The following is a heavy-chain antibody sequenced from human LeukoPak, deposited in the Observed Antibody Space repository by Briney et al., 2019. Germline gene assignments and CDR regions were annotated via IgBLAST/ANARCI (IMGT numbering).Heavy chain of an antibody. V-gene: IGHV3-30-3*01. CDR3: ARDQDPSSGYAYFDY. CDR2: ISYDGSNK. Sequence: GGSLRLSCAASGFTFSSYAMHWVRQAPGKGLEWVAVISYDGSNKYYADSVKGRFTISRDNSKNTLYLQMNSLRAEDTAVYYCARDQDPSSGYAYFDYWGQGTLVTVSS. D-gene: IGHD3-22*01. CDR1: GFTFSSYA. J-gene: IGHJ4*02.